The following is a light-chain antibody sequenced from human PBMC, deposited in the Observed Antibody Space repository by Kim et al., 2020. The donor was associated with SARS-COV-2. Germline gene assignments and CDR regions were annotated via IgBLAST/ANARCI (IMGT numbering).Light chain of an antibody. CDR1: QSLNTY. CDR3: QQRTNWPPWT. Sequence: SPGERATLSCRASQSLNTYFAWYQQKPGQAPRLLIYDASNRATGIPARFSGSGSGTDFTLTISSLEPEDFAVYYCQQRTNWPPWTFGQGTKVDIK. J-gene: IGKJ1*01. V-gene: IGKV3-11*01. CDR2: DAS.